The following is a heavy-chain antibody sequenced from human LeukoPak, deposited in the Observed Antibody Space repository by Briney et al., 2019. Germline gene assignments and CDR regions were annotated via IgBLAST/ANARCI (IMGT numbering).Heavy chain of an antibody. J-gene: IGHJ4*02. CDR2: INHGGST. D-gene: IGHD3-10*01. Sequence: PGGSLRLSCAASGFTFSSYWMSWIRQPPGKGLEWIGEINHGGSTNYDPSLKSRVTISIDTAKNQFSLKMSSVTAADTAVYYCNMVRGVKDAQTFDYWGQGTLVTVSS. V-gene: IGHV4-34*03. CDR3: NMVRGVKDAQTFDY. CDR1: GFTFSSYW.